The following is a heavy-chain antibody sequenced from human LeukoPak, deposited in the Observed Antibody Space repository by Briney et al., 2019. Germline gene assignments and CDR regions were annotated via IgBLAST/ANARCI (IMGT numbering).Heavy chain of an antibody. Sequence: GASVKVSCKASSYTFTRYGISWVRQAPGQGLEWMGWISGSNGNTNYAQKFQGRVTMTTDTSTSTAYMELRSLRSDDTAVYYCARVRVGKGGVDYYYYMDVWGKGTTVTVSS. CDR3: ARVRVGKGGVDYYYYMDV. V-gene: IGHV1-18*01. CDR2: ISGSNGNT. CDR1: SYTFTRYG. D-gene: IGHD2-8*02. J-gene: IGHJ6*03.